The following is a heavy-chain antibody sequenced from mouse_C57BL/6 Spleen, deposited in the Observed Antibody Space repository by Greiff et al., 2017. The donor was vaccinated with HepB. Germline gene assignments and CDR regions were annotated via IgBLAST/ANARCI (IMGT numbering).Heavy chain of an antibody. V-gene: IGHV1-82*01. Sequence: VQLQQSGPELVKPGASVKISCKASGYAFSSSWMSWVKQRPGKGLEWIGRIYPGDGDTNYNGKFKGKATLTADKSSSTAYMQLSSLTSEDSAVYVCARPSVVSYYFDYWGQGTTLTVSS. CDR3: ARPSVVSYYFDY. D-gene: IGHD1-1*01. J-gene: IGHJ2*01. CDR1: GYAFSSSW. CDR2: IYPGDGDT.